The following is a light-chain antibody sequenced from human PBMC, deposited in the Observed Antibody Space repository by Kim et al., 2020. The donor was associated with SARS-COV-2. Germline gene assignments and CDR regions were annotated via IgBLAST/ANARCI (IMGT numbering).Light chain of an antibody. Sequence: AAGRTDRLSCGGDDDDWKGVHGYQQKQGQGPVLVIYNDQDRHRGTPERVSGSNSGNTNTLTIDRVEAGDEAEYYCQVWESKSENPLFGGGTQLTVL. V-gene: IGLV3-21*01. CDR1: DDDWKG. CDR3: QVWESKSENPL. CDR2: NDQ. J-gene: IGLJ3*02.